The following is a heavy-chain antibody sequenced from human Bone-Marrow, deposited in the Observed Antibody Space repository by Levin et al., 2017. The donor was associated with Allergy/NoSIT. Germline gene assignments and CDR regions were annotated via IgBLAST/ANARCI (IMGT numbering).Heavy chain of an antibody. CDR2: IHSSSNTI. Sequence: PGGSLRLSCSASGFTFSYYSMNWVRQAPGKGLEWVSYIHSSSNTIYYADSVKGRFTISRDNAKNSLYLQMNSLRDEDTAVYYCARRMDYWGQGALVTVSS. D-gene: IGHD2-15*01. J-gene: IGHJ4*02. V-gene: IGHV3-48*02. CDR1: GFTFSYYS. CDR3: ARRMDY.